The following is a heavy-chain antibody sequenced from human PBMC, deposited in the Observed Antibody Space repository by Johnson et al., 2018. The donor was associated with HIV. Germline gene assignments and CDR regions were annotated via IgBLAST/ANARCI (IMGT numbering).Heavy chain of an antibody. CDR2: IYSGGST. V-gene: IGHV3-66*02. D-gene: IGHD3-3*01. Sequence: EVQLVESGGGLVQPGGSLRLSCAASGFTVSSNYMSWVRQAPGKGLEWVSVIYSGGSTYYADSVKGRFTISRDNSKNTLYRQMNSLRSEDKAVYYCARDGGEWLLSTAFDIWGQGTMVTVSS. CDR3: ARDGGEWLLSTAFDI. CDR1: GFTVSSNY. J-gene: IGHJ3*02.